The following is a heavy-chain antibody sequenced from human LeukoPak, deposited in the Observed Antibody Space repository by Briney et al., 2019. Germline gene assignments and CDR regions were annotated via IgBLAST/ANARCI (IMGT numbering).Heavy chain of an antibody. Sequence: SETLSLTCTVSGYSLSSGFFCDWIRQSAGKGLEWIGSFSHRGGSYHNPSLKSRVTISVDTSKNQFSLKLLSVTAADTAVYYCARAQDFSDSSGPNYLDFWGQGILVTVSS. CDR2: FSHRGGS. CDR1: GYSLSSGFF. J-gene: IGHJ4*02. D-gene: IGHD3-22*01. CDR3: ARAQDFSDSSGPNYLDF. V-gene: IGHV4-38-2*02.